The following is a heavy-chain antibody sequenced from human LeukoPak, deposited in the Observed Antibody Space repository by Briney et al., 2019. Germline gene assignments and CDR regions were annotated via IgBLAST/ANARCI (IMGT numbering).Heavy chain of an antibody. V-gene: IGHV3-30*18. CDR2: ISYDGTNE. Sequence: GRSLRLSCAASGFPFSNYGMHWVRQAPGKGLEWVAVISYDGTNEYYVDSVKGRFTISRDNSKNTLYLQMNSLRAEDTAVYYCANSGGGYSYGYVGYWGQGTLVTVSS. J-gene: IGHJ4*02. CDR1: GFPFSNYG. CDR3: ANSGGGYSYGYVGY. D-gene: IGHD5-18*01.